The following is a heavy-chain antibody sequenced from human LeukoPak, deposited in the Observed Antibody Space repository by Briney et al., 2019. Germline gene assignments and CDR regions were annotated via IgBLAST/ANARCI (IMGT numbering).Heavy chain of an antibody. D-gene: IGHD6-13*01. CDR1: GGSISSYY. CDR3: ARDEDVIGSSSWYYYYMDV. Sequence: SETLSLTCTVSGGSISSYYWSWIRQPAGKGLEWIGRIYTSGSTNCNPSLKSRVTMSVDTSKNQFSLKLSSVTAADTAVYYCARDEDVIGSSSWYYYYMDVWGKGTTVTVSS. V-gene: IGHV4-4*07. J-gene: IGHJ6*03. CDR2: IYTSGST.